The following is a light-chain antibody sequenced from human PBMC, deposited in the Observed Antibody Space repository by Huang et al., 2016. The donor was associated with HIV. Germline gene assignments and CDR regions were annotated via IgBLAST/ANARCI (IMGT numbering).Light chain of an antibody. CDR3: QQYNNWPRT. J-gene: IGKJ1*01. CDR2: DSS. CDR1: ERITSN. V-gene: IGKV3-15*01. Sequence: EIVMTQSPATLSASLGERATLSCTATERITSNLAWYQQKPCQSPRLLIYDSSTRATGIPARFSGGGFGAEFTLTISSLQSEDSAIYYCQQYNNWPRTFGQGTKVEIK.